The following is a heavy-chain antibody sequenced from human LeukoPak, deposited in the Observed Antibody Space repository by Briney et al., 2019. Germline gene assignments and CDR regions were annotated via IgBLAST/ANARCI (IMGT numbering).Heavy chain of an antibody. CDR1: GFTFGDYA. CDR3: TRDRDNWNHVSFDY. J-gene: IGHJ4*02. CDR2: IRSKAYGGTT. Sequence: GGSLRLSCTASGFTFGDYAMSWFRQAPGKGLEWVGFIRSKAYGGTTEYAASVKGRFTISRDDSKSIAYLQMNSLKTEDTAVYYCTRDRDNWNHVSFDYWGQGTLVTVSS. D-gene: IGHD1-14*01. V-gene: IGHV3-49*03.